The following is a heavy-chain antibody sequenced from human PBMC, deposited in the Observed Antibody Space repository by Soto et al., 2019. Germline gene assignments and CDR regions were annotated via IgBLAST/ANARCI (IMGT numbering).Heavy chain of an antibody. CDR2: IKQDGSEK. D-gene: IGHD2-21*01. Sequence: GGSLRLSCAASGFTFSSYWMSWVRQAPGKGLEWVANIKQDGSEKYYVDSVKGRFTISRDNAKNSLYLQMNSLRAEDTAVYYCARVAYCGGDCYWATAGHDAFDIWGQGTMVTVSS. V-gene: IGHV3-7*01. CDR3: ARVAYCGGDCYWATAGHDAFDI. CDR1: GFTFSSYW. J-gene: IGHJ3*02.